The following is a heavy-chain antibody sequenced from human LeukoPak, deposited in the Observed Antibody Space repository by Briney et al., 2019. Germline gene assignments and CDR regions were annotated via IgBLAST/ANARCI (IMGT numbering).Heavy chain of an antibody. CDR2: INHSGST. CDR1: GGSFSGYY. D-gene: IGHD5/OR15-5a*01. J-gene: IGHJ4*02. Sequence: SETLSLTCAVYGGSFSGYYWSWIRQPPGKGLEWIGEINHSGSTNYNPSLKSRVTISVDTSKNQFSLKLSSVTAADTAVYYCASYASWSKIIDYWGQGPLVTVSS. CDR3: ASYASWSKIIDY. V-gene: IGHV4-34*01.